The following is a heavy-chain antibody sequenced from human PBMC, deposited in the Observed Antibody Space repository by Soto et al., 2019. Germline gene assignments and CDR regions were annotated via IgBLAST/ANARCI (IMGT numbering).Heavy chain of an antibody. CDR2: INHSGST. CDR3: ARGGPGHSYCTNGVCYNWFDP. CDR1: GGSFSGYY. V-gene: IGHV4-34*01. J-gene: IGHJ5*02. Sequence: SETLSLTCAVYGGSFSGYYWSWIRQPPGKGLEWIGEINHSGSTNYNPSLKSRVTISVDTSKNQFSLKLSSVTAADTAVYYCARGGPGHSYCTNGVCYNWFDPWGQGTLVTVSS. D-gene: IGHD2-8*01.